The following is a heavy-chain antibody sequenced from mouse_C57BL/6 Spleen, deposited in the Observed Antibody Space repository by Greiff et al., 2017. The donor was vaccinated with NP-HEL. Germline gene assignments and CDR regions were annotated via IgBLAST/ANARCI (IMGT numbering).Heavy chain of an antibody. CDR2: ISDGGSYT. J-gene: IGHJ2*01. V-gene: IGHV5-4*03. D-gene: IGHD2-4*01. CDR3: ARRGYDYDEGYYFDY. Sequence: DVMLVESGGGLVKPGGSLKLSCAASGFTFSSYAMSWVRQTPEKRLEWVATISDGGSYTYYPDNVKGRFTISRDNAKNNLYRQMSHLKSEDTAMYYCARRGYDYDEGYYFDYWGQGTTLTVSS. CDR1: GFTFSSYA.